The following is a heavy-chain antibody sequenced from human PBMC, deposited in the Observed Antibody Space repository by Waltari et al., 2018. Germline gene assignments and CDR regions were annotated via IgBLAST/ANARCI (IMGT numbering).Heavy chain of an antibody. CDR3: ARVLSSGWGFIDC. D-gene: IGHD6-19*01. J-gene: IGHJ4*02. V-gene: IGHV4-59*11. CDR1: GGSINSHY. CDR2: IYYSGST. Sequence: QVQLQESGPGLVKPSETLSLTCIVSGGSINSHYWSWIRQPPGKGLEWIGYIYYSGSTNYNPSLKSRVPISVDTSKNQFSLELSSVTAADTAVYYCARVLSSGWGFIDCWGQGTLVTVSS.